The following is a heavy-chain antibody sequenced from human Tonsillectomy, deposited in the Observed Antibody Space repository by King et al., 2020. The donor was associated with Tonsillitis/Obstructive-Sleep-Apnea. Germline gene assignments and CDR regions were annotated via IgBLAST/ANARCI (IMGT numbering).Heavy chain of an antibody. D-gene: IGHD4-17*01. J-gene: IGHJ6*03. CDR1: GFTFSSYS. CDR3: ARGYGDYYYYYYMDV. V-gene: IGHV3-48*02. Sequence: VQLVESGGGLVQPGGSLRLSCAASGFTFSSYSMNWVRQAPGKGLEWVSYISSSSSTIYYEDSVKGRFTISRDNAKNSLYLQMNSLRDEDTAVYYCARGYGDYYYYYYMDVWGKGTTVTVSS. CDR2: ISSSSSTI.